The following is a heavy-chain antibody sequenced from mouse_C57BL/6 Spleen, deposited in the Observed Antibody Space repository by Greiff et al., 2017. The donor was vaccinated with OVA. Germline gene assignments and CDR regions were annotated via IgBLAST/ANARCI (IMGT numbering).Heavy chain of an antibody. V-gene: IGHV3-1*01. D-gene: IGHD2-2*01. Sequence: EVKLQESGPGMVKPSQSLSLTCTVTGYSITSGYDWHWIRHFPGNKLEWMGYISYSGSTNYNPSLKSRISITHDTSKNHFFLKLNSVTTEDTATYYCAALMVTFRRFAYWGQGTLVTVSA. CDR1: GYSITSGYD. CDR3: AALMVTFRRFAY. J-gene: IGHJ3*01. CDR2: ISYSGST.